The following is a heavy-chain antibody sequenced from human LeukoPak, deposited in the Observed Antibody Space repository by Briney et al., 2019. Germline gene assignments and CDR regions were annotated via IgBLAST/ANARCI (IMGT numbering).Heavy chain of an antibody. CDR1: GFTFSSYS. D-gene: IGHD3-10*02. CDR2: ISSSSSYI. V-gene: IGHV3-21*01. J-gene: IGHJ4*02. Sequence: GGSLRLSCAASGFTFSSYSMNWVRQAPGKGLEWVSPISSSSSYIYYADSVKGRFTISRDNAKNSLYLQMNSLGAEDTAVYYCARSLFGPITSSFDYWGQGTLVTVSS. CDR3: ARSLFGPITSSFDY.